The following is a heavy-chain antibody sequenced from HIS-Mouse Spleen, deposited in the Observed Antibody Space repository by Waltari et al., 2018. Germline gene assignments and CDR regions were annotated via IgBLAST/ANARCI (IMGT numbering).Heavy chain of an antibody. D-gene: IGHD3-10*01. Sequence: TFSSYAMHWVRQAPGKGLEWVAVIPYDGSNKYYADSVKGRFTISRDNSKNTMYLQMNSLRAEDTAGYYRARDFSGMVRGVIGVGYYFDYWGQGTLVTVSS. CDR1: TFSSYA. CDR2: IPYDGSNK. V-gene: IGHV3-30*04. CDR3: ARDFSGMVRGVIGVGYYFDY. J-gene: IGHJ4*02.